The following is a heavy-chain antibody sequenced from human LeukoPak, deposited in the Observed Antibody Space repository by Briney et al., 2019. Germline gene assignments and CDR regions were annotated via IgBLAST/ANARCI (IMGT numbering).Heavy chain of an antibody. J-gene: IGHJ4*02. CDR3: ARGRLEGDY. CDR1: GYTFTGYY. D-gene: IGHD6-6*01. CDR2: INPNSGGT. Sequence: ASVKVSCKASGYTFTGYYMHWVRQAPGQGLEWMGWINPNSGGTNYAQKFQGWVTMTRDTSISTAYMELSSLRSEDTAVYYCARGRLEGDYWGQGTLVTVSS. V-gene: IGHV1-2*04.